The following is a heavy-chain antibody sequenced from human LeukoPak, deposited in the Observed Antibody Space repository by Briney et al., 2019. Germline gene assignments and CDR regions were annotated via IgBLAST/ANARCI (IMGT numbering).Heavy chain of an antibody. V-gene: IGHV4-34*01. CDR3: AATPTTVTTTLDY. CDR2: INHSGST. J-gene: IGHJ4*02. D-gene: IGHD4-11*01. Sequence: PSETLSLTCAVYGVSFSGYYWSWIRQPPGKGLEWIGEINHSGSTNYNPSLKSRVTISVDTSKNQFSLKLSSVTAADTAVYYCAATPTTVTTTLDYWGQGTLVTVSS. CDR1: GVSFSGYY.